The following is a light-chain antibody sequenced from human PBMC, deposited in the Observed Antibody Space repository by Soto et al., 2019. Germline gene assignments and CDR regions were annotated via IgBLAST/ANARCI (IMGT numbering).Light chain of an antibody. Sequence: QSALTQPASVSGSPGQSITISCTGTSSDVGDYNYVSWYQEHPGKAPKLMIYDVSNRPSGVSNRFSGSKSGSTASPTISGLQAEDEADYYCSSYTSSTTRVFGTGTKLTVL. CDR3: SSYTSSTTRV. CDR1: SSDVGDYNY. CDR2: DVS. V-gene: IGLV2-14*01. J-gene: IGLJ1*01.